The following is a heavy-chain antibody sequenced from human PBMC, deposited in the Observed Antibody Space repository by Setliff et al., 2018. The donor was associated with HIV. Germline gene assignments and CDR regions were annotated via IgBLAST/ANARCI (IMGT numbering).Heavy chain of an antibody. CDR1: GFTFSSYA. V-gene: IGHV3-23*01. J-gene: IGHJ4*02. D-gene: IGHD3-22*01. Sequence: PGGSLRLSCAASGFTFSSYAMSWVRQAPGKGLEWVSAIGPVGTSTYYADAVRGRVTISRDNTKNTLYLQMNSLRAEDTAVYYCVKDGSYYSDSSGYYQLYDHWGQGTLVTVSS. CDR3: VKDGSYYSDSSGYYQLYDH. CDR2: IGPVGTST.